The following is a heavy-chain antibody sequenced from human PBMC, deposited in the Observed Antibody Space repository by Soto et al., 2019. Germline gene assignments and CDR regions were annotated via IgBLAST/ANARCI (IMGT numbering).Heavy chain of an antibody. J-gene: IGHJ6*02. CDR2: IYYSGST. D-gene: IGHD6-6*01. Sequence: SETLSLTCTVSGGPISGSSWSWIRQPPGKGLEWIGYIYYSGSTYYNPSLKSRVTISVDTSKNQFSLKLSSVTAADTAVYYCARAAAARHLYYYYYGMDVWGQGTTVTVSS. CDR3: ARAAAARHLYYYYYGMDV. CDR1: GGPISGSS. V-gene: IGHV4-30-4*08.